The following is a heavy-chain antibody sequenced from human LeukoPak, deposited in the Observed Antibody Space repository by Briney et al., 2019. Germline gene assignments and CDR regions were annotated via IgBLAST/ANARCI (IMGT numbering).Heavy chain of an antibody. D-gene: IGHD3-22*01. Sequence: ASVKVSCKASGYTFTSYGISWERQAPGQGLEWMGWISAYNGNTNYAQKLQGRVTMTTDTSTSTAYMELRSLRSDDTAVYYCARINYYDSSGPFDYWGQGTLVTVSA. V-gene: IGHV1-18*01. J-gene: IGHJ4*02. CDR2: ISAYNGNT. CDR3: ARINYYDSSGPFDY. CDR1: GYTFTSYG.